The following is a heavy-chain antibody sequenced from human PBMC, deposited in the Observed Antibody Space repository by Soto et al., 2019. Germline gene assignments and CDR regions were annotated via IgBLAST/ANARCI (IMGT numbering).Heavy chain of an antibody. J-gene: IGHJ4*02. D-gene: IGHD1-1*01. Sequence: TSETLSLTCTVSADSSTISNSYWGWLRQPPGKGLQWIGSSSYNGGTFYNPSLKGRVAISVDTSKKQSSLQVTSVTAADTAVYYCARHRIEVVWRGFDFWGQGSPVTVSS. CDR3: ARHRIEVVWRGFDF. CDR2: SSYNGGT. V-gene: IGHV4-39*01. CDR1: ADSSTISNSY.